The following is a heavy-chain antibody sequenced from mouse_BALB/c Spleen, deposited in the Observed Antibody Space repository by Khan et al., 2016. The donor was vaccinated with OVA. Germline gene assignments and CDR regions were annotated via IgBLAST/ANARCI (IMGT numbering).Heavy chain of an antibody. V-gene: IGHV2-2*02. CDR3: ARRGNDYGRGVLFAY. Sequence: QVQLKQSGPGLVQPSQSLSITCTVSGFSLNNYSIHWVRQSPGKGLEWLGVIWCAGSTDYNAAFISRLTINKDNSRSQVFFKMHSRQPNDTAMYYCARRGNDYGRGVLFAYWGQVALVTVSA. CDR1: GFSLNNYS. J-gene: IGHJ3*01. CDR2: IWCAGST. D-gene: IGHD2-4*01.